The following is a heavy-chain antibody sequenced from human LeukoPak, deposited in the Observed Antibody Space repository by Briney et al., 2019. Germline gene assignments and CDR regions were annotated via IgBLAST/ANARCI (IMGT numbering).Heavy chain of an antibody. Sequence: GGSLRLSCAASGFTFNNYSMNWVRQAPGKGLEWVSSISAGSTYIHYADSVKGRFTISRDNAGNSLFMQMNSLRAEDTAVYYCVRDGATRLEFDYWGQGTLVTVSS. J-gene: IGHJ4*02. D-gene: IGHD4/OR15-4a*01. CDR2: ISAGSTYI. V-gene: IGHV3-21*01. CDR3: VRDGATRLEFDY. CDR1: GFTFNNYS.